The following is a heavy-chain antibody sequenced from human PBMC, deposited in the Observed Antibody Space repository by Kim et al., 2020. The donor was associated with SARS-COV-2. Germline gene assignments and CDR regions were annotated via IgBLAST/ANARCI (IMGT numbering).Heavy chain of an antibody. V-gene: IGHV3-7*01. Sequence: GDSVEVEFTITRDNAKNSLYLQMNSLRAEDTAVYYCARENEGGDYYFDYWGQATLVTVSS. D-gene: IGHD2-21*01. J-gene: IGHJ4*02. CDR3: ARENEGGDYYFDY.